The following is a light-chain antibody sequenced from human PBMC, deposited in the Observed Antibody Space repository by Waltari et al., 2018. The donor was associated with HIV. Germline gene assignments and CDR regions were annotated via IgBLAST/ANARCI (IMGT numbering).Light chain of an antibody. CDR3: QHYDSYSPA. CDR2: KAS. J-gene: IGKJ1*01. V-gene: IGKV1-5*03. CDR1: QRISSW. Sequence: DIQMTQSPSTLSASVGDRVTITCRASQRISSWLAWYQQKPGKAPKLLIYKASTLESGCPSRFSRSGSGTEVTLTISSLQPDDFATYYCQHYDSYSPAFGQGTKVEIK.